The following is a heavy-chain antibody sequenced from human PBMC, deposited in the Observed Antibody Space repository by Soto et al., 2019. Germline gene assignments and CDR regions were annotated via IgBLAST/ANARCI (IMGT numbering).Heavy chain of an antibody. CDR3: ARDYSGSGRFDH. CDR1: GGSITIGGDS. V-gene: IGHV4-30-2*01. J-gene: IGHJ4*02. Sequence: PSETLSLTCVVSGGSITIGGDSCSWIRQPPGKGLEWIGNIPHSVGTYQNPSLKSRVSMSIDRSTNQFSLTVTSVTAADTAVYFCARDYSGSGRFDHWGRGTLVAVSS. D-gene: IGHD3-10*01. CDR2: IPHSVGT.